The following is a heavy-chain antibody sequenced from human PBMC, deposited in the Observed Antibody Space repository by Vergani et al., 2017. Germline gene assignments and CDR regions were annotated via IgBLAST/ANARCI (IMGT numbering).Heavy chain of an antibody. CDR1: GYSISSGYY. J-gene: IGHJ4*02. CDR3: AREXAEWKYYYDSSGYYYPYYFDY. CDR2: IYHSGST. D-gene: IGHD3-22*01. Sequence: QVQLQESGPGLVKPSETLSLTCTVSGYSISSGYYWGWIRQPPGKGLEWIGSIYHSGSTYYNPSLKSRVTISVDTSKNQFSLKLSSVTAADTAVYYCAREXAEWKYYYDSSGYYYPYYFDYWGQGTLVTVSS. V-gene: IGHV4-38-2*02.